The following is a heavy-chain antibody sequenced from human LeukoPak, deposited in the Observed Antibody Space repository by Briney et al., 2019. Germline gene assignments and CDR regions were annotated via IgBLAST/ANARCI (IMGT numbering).Heavy chain of an antibody. D-gene: IGHD5-18*01. Sequence: SETLSLTCTVSGGSISSHYWSWIRQPPGKGLEWIGYIYYSGSTNYNPALKSRVTISVDRSKNQFSLKLSSVTAADTAVDYCARDVYSYGQGFDYWGQGTLVTVSS. V-gene: IGHV4-59*11. CDR3: ARDVYSYGQGFDY. CDR1: GGSISSHY. CDR2: IYYSGST. J-gene: IGHJ4*02.